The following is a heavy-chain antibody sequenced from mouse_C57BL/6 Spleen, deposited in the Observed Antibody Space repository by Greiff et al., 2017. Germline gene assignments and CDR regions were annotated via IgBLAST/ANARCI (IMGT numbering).Heavy chain of an antibody. CDR2: IDPETGGT. J-gene: IGHJ1*03. CDR3: TRERGSSFYWYFDV. Sequence: VQLQQSGAELVRPGASVTLSCKASGYTFTDYEMHWVKQTPVHGLEWIGAIDPETGGTAYNQKFKGKAILTADKSSSTAYMELRSLTSEDSAVYYCTRERGSSFYWYFDVWGTGTTVTVSS. D-gene: IGHD1-1*01. V-gene: IGHV1-15*01. CDR1: GYTFTDYE.